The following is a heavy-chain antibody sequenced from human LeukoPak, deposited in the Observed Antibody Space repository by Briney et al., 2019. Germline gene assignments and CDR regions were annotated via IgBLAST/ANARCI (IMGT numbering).Heavy chain of an antibody. V-gene: IGHV3-11*04. CDR3: ATAPTEDGDGSSPGY. Sequence: PGGSLRLSCAASRFTFRDHFMSWIRQPPGRGLEYVSYISSSGSDPYYSDSVKGRFTVSRDNAKNSLFLQMNSLRAEDTAVYYCATAPTEDGDGSSPGYWGQGTLVTVSS. CDR1: RFTFRDHF. J-gene: IGHJ4*02. D-gene: IGHD4-17*01. CDR2: ISSSGSDP.